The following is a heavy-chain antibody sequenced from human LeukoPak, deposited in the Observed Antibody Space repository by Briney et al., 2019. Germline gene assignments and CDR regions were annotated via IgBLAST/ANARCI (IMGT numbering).Heavy chain of an antibody. V-gene: IGHV4-59*01. CDR3: ARDWSTAGCHDY. CDR2: IYYSGNT. D-gene: IGHD2-8*02. CDR1: GRSISSYY. Sequence: SETLSLTCTVSGRSISSYYWSWLRQPPGKGLEWIGYIYYSGNTNYNPSLKNRVTMSVDTSKNQFFLRLSSVTAADTAVYYCARDWSTAGCHDYWGQGTLVTVSS. J-gene: IGHJ4*02.